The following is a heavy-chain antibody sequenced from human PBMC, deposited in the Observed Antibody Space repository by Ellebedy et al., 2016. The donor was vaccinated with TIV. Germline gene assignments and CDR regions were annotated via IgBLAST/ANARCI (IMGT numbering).Heavy chain of an antibody. V-gene: IGHV3-7*01. Sequence: GESLKISXAASGLIFSNVWMGWVRQAPGKGLEGVANINKDGSEKYYADSVKGRFIISRDNAKNSSFLQMNSLRGDDAAMYYCTGRGGCNTSCSDHWGHGTVVSVSS. CDR1: GLIFSNVW. CDR3: TGRGGCNTSCSDH. J-gene: IGHJ4*01. CDR2: INKDGSEK. D-gene: IGHD3-16*01.